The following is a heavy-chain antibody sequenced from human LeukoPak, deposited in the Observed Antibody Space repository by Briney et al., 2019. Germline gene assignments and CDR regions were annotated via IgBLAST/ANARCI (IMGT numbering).Heavy chain of an antibody. CDR3: AKQSYEKREWPTFDY. V-gene: IGHV3-23*01. CDR1: GFTFSSYA. CDR2: ISGSGGST. Sequence: GGSLRLSCAASGFTFSSYAMSWVRQAPGKGLDWVSAISGSGGSTYYADSVKGRFTISRDNSKNTLYLQMNSLRAEDTAVYYCAKQSYEKREWPTFDYWGQGTLVTVSS. D-gene: IGHD3-3*01. J-gene: IGHJ4*02.